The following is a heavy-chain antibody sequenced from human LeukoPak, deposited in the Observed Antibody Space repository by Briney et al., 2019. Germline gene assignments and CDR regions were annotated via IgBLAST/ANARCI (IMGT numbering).Heavy chain of an antibody. V-gene: IGHV3-48*03. D-gene: IGHD3-10*02. J-gene: IGHJ6*04. Sequence: GGSLRLLCAASGFTFRSYEMNWVRQAPGKGLEWVSYISSSGSTIYYADSVKGRFTISRDNAKNSLYLQMNSLRAEDTAVYYCAELGITMIGGVWGKGTTVTISS. CDR3: AELGITMIGGV. CDR2: ISSSGSTI. CDR1: GFTFRSYE.